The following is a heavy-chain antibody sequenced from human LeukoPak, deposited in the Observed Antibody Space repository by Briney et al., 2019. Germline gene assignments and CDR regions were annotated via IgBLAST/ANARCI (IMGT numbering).Heavy chain of an antibody. V-gene: IGHV3-73*01. Sequence: GGSLRLSCAASGFTFSGSAMHRVRQASGKGLEWVGRIRSKANSYATAYAASVKGRSTISRDDSKNTAYLQMNSLKTEDTAVYYCTRLFTRGYDILTGYYSGDYWGQGTLVTVSS. CDR2: IRSKANSYAT. CDR1: GFTFSGSA. J-gene: IGHJ4*02. CDR3: TRLFTRGYDILTGYYSGDY. D-gene: IGHD3-9*01.